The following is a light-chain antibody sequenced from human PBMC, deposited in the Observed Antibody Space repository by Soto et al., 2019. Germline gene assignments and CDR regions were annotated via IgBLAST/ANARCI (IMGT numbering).Light chain of an antibody. Sequence: ATRMTQSPSSFSASTGARVNITCRADQGVSSYLAWYQQKPGRAPKLLIYAASTLQSGVPSTFSGSGSGTDFTLTISCLHSEDSATYVCQQDSTYPFTFGPGTKVDVK. CDR2: AAS. CDR1: QGVSSY. V-gene: IGKV1-8*01. J-gene: IGKJ3*01. CDR3: QQDSTYPFT.